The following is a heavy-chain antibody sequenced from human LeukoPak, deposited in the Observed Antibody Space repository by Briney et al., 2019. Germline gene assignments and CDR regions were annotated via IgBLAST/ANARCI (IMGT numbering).Heavy chain of an antibody. CDR2: ISPDRGDT. CDR3: ARQVLIVGGRYGMDV. J-gene: IGHJ6*02. Sequence: ASVKVSCKASGYTFTSYGISWVRQAPGQGLEWMGWISPDRGDTEYAQKIQGRVSMTTDTSTSTAYMELRSLRSDDTAVYYCARQVLIVGGRYGMDVWGQGTTVTVSS. V-gene: IGHV1-18*01. D-gene: IGHD3-22*01. CDR1: GYTFTSYG.